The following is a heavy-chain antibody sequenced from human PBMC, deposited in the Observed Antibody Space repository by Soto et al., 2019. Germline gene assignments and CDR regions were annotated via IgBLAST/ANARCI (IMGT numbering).Heavy chain of an antibody. CDR1: GLTNAGRY. D-gene: IGHD6-13*01. CDR3: AHIAAAGPRVHYFDY. J-gene: IGHJ4*02. CDR2: LNPNSGGT. V-gene: IGHV1-2*02. Sequence: SAKLPCKDSGLTNAGRYSQWVQQANGQGLEWMGWLNPNSGGTNYAQKFQCRFTMTRDTYISTAYMELSRLRSDDTAVYYCAHIAAAGPRVHYFDYWGQGTLVSGSS.